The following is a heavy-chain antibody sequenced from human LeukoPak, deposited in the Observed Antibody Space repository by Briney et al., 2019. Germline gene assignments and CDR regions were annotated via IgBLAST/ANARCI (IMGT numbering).Heavy chain of an antibody. D-gene: IGHD2-8*01. CDR2: ISAYNGNI. J-gene: IGHJ4*02. CDR3: AKSFKFTNSNPAFDI. CDR1: GGTFSSYA. V-gene: IGHV1-18*01. Sequence: ASVKVSCRASGGTFSSYAISWVRQAPGQGLEWMGWISAYNGNINYAQILQGRVTMTTDTSTSTAYMELRSLRSDDTAVYYCAKSFKFTNSNPAFDIWGQGTLVTVSS.